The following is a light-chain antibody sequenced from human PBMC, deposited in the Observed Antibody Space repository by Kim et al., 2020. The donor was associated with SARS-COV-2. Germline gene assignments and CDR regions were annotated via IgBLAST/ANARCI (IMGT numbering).Light chain of an antibody. Sequence: EIVLTQSPGTLSLSPVERATLSCRASQSVSSSYLAWYQQKPGQAPRLLIYGASSRATGIPDRFSGSGSGTDFTLTSSRLEPEDFEAYYCQKYGSSPPYTFGKGTKLEI. CDR1: QSVSSSY. CDR2: GAS. CDR3: QKYGSSPPYT. V-gene: IGKV3-20*01. J-gene: IGKJ2*01.